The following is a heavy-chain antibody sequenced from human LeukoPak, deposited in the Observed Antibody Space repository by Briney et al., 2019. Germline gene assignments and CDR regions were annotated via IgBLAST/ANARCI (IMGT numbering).Heavy chain of an antibody. CDR2: IYYSGST. D-gene: IGHD5-18*01. CDR1: GGSISSYY. Sequence: PSETLSLTCTVSGGSISSYYWSWIRQPPGQGLEWIGYIYYSGSTNYNPSLKSRVTISVDTSKNQFSLKLSSVTAADTAVYYCAREYYSYGGNYFDYWGQGTLVTVSS. CDR3: AREYYSYGGNYFDY. J-gene: IGHJ4*02. V-gene: IGHV4-59*01.